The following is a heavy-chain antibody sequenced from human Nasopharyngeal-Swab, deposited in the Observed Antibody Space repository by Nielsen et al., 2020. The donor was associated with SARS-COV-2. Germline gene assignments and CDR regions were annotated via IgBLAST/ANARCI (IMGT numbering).Heavy chain of an antibody. V-gene: IGHV3-33*01. Sequence: GESLKISCAASGFTFSSYGMHWVRQAPGKGLEWVAVIWYDGSNNYYADSVKGRFTISRDNSKNTLYLQMHSLRAEDTAVYYCARDSKTYYYDSSGYYYEYYFDYWGQGTLVTVSS. CDR1: GFTFSSYG. J-gene: IGHJ4*02. CDR2: IWYDGSNN. CDR3: ARDSKTYYYDSSGYYYEYYFDY. D-gene: IGHD3-22*01.